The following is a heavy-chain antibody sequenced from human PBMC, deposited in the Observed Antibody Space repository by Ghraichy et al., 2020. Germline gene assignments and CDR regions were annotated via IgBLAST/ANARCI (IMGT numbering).Heavy chain of an antibody. CDR3: ATNFWSDFPSSN. CDR2: ISNSGSTI. CDR1: GFTFSSYS. V-gene: IGHV3-48*02. Sequence: GGSLRLSCAASGFTFSSYSMNWVRQAPGKGLEWVSYISNSGSTIYYADSVKGRFTISRDNAKNSLYLQMNSLRDEDTAVYYCATNFWSDFPSSNWGQGTLVTVSS. D-gene: IGHD3-3*01. J-gene: IGHJ4*02.